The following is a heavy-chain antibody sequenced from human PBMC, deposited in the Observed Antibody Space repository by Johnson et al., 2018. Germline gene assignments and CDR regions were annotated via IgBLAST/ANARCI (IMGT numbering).Heavy chain of an antibody. CDR2: ISWNSGSI. Sequence: VQLVESGGGLVQPGRSLRLSCAASGFTFDDYAMHWVRQAPGKGLEWVSGISWNSGSIGYADSVKGRFPISRDNAKNSLYLQMNSLRAADTAFDYCAGARSWGIQLYYYYFGMDVWGQGSTVTVSS. CDR1: GFTFDDYA. V-gene: IGHV3-9*01. CDR3: AGARSWGIQLYYYYFGMDV. J-gene: IGHJ6*02. D-gene: IGHD5-18*01.